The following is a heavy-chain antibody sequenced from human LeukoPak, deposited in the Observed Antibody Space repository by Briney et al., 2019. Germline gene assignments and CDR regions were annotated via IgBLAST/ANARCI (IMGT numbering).Heavy chain of an antibody. CDR1: GSTFSDYY. CDR3: AIGNYRALY. D-gene: IGHD1-7*01. V-gene: IGHV3-11*01. Sequence: GGSLRLSCAASGSTFSDYYMSWIRQAPGKGLEWVSYISSSGSNRYYADSVKGRFTISRDNAENTLYLQMNSLRADDTAVYYCAIGNYRALYWGQGTLVTVSS. CDR2: ISSSGSNR. J-gene: IGHJ4*02.